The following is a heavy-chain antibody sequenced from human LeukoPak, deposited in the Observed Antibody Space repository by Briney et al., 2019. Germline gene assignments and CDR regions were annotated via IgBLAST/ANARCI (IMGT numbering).Heavy chain of an antibody. V-gene: IGHV1-69*13. J-gene: IGHJ6*02. CDR3: ARDQLTRGYSLNYYYGMDV. CDR1: GGTFSSYA. D-gene: IGHD5-18*01. CDR2: IIPIFGTA. Sequence: EASVKVSCKASGGTFSSYAISWVRQAPGQGLEWMGGIIPIFGTANYAQKFQGRVTITADESTSTAYMELSSLRSEDTAVYYCARDQLTRGYSLNYYYGMDVWGQGTTVTVSS.